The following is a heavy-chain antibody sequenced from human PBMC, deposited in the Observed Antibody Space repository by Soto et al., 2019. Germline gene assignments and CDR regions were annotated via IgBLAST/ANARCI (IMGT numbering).Heavy chain of an antibody. CDR2: ISSSGNTI. V-gene: IGHV3-11*01. D-gene: IGHD3-22*01. CDR3: AKMSSENYYDPVFS. CDR1: GFTFSDYY. Sequence: QVQWVESGGGLVKTSGSLRIACAASGFTFSDYYMSWVRQAPGKGLEWVSYISSSGNTIYYADSVKGRFTISRDNAKNSVYLQMNSLRAEDTALYFCAKMSSENYYDPVFSWGQGTLVTVSS. J-gene: IGHJ4*02.